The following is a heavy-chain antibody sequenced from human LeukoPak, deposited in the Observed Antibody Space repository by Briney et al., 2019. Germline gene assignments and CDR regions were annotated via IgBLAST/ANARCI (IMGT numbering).Heavy chain of an antibody. Sequence: GASVKVSCKASGYTFTSYAIHWVRQAPRQRLEWMGWINAGNGYRKYSQKFQDRVTITRETSATTAYMELNSLTSEDTAVYYCARVSDDSGWNFDFWGQGTLVTVSS. D-gene: IGHD6-19*01. CDR2: INAGNGYR. CDR1: GYTFTSYA. V-gene: IGHV1-3*01. J-gene: IGHJ4*02. CDR3: ARVSDDSGWNFDF.